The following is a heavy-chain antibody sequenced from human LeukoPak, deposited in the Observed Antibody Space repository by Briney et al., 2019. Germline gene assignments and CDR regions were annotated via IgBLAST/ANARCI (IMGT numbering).Heavy chain of an antibody. CDR1: GFTVSNNS. D-gene: IGHD5-12*01. CDR2: IHSGGTT. Sequence: GGSLRPSCAPSGFTVSNNSMRWVSQAPEKGLEWVSVIHSGGTTNYADSVQGRFTISRDNSKTTVYLHMNSLRAEDTAVYYCARDSDSGYGPFASWGQGTLVTVSS. CDR3: ARDSDSGYGPFAS. J-gene: IGHJ4*02. V-gene: IGHV3-53*01.